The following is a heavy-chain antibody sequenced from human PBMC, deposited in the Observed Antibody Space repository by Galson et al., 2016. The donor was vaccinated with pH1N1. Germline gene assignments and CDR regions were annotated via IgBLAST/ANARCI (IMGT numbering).Heavy chain of an antibody. CDR1: GFTLSDYY. D-gene: IGHD6-13*01. Sequence: SLRLSCAASGFTLSDYYMNWIRANPERGLEWLSSIGSSGNVAYADSVKGRFTISRDNAQNSLLLQMDRLRVDDTALYYCAREWGIGAAGPLDSWGQGALVIVSS. CDR3: AREWGIGAAGPLDS. J-gene: IGHJ4*02. V-gene: IGHV3-11*01. CDR2: IGSSGNV.